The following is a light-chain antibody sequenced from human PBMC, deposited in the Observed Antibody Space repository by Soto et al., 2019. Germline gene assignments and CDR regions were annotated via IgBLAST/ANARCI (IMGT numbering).Light chain of an antibody. CDR3: MQALQTPPWT. Sequence: DIVMTQSPLSLSVTPGEPAPISCRSRQSLLHSNGYNYLYWYLQKPGQSPQLLVYLTSIRASGVPDRFSGSGSGTDFSLKIIKVEAEDVGVYYCMQALQTPPWTFGPGTKVDIK. J-gene: IGKJ1*01. CDR2: LTS. V-gene: IGKV2-28*01. CDR1: QSLLHSNGYNY.